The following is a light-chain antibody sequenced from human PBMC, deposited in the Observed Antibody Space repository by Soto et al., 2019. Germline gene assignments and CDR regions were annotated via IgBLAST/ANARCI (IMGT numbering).Light chain of an antibody. CDR1: QSLLHSNGYNY. Sequence: DIVMTQSPLSLPVTPGEPASISCRSSQSLLHSNGYNYLDWYLQKPGQSPQLLIYLGSNRSSGVPDRFSGSGSGTDFTLKISRVEAEDVGVYYCLQDYNYPLTFGGGTKVDIK. CDR2: LGS. J-gene: IGKJ4*01. CDR3: LQDYNYPLT. V-gene: IGKV2-28*01.